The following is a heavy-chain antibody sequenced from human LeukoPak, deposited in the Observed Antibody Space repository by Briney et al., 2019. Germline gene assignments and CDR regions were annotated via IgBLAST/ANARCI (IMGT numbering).Heavy chain of an antibody. D-gene: IGHD6-19*01. CDR2: ISYDGSNK. CDR3: ARGVRIAVAGNIDY. J-gene: IGHJ4*02. Sequence: SGGSLRLSCAASGFTFRSYAMHWVRQAPGKGLEWEAAISYDGSNKKYADSVKGRFTISRDNSKNTLYLQMNSLRAEDTAVYHCARGVRIAVAGNIDYWGQGTLVTVSS. CDR1: GFTFRSYA. V-gene: IGHV3-30*04.